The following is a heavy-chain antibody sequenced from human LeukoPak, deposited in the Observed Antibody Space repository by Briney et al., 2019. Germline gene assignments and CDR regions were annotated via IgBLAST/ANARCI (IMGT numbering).Heavy chain of an antibody. D-gene: IGHD3-10*01. CDR3: ARRTPALWFGED. V-gene: IGHV4-39*01. CDR1: GGSISSSSYY. J-gene: IGHJ4*02. Sequence: PSETLSLTCTVSGGSISSSSYYWGWLRQPPGKGLEWIGSVYYSGSTYYNPSLKSRVTISVDTSKNQFSLKLSSVTAADTAVYYCARRTPALWFGEDWGQGTLVTVSS. CDR2: VYYSGST.